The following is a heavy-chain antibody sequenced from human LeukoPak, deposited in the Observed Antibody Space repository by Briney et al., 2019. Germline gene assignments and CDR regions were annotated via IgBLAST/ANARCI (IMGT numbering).Heavy chain of an antibody. D-gene: IGHD2-2*01. CDR2: IRYDGSNK. CDR1: GFTFSSYG. CDR3: ARDRPLGWIVVVPATILDY. J-gene: IGHJ4*02. V-gene: IGHV3-30*02. Sequence: PGGSLRLSCAASGFTFSSYGMHWVRQAPGKGLEWVAFIRYDGSNKYYADSVKGRFTISRDNSKNTLYLQMNSLRAEDTAVYYCARDRPLGWIVVVPATILDYWGQGTLVTVSS.